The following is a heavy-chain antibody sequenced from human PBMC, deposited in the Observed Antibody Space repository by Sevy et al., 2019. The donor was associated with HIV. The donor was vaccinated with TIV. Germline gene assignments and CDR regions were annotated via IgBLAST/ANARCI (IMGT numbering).Heavy chain of an antibody. CDR2: IYPDDSDT. J-gene: IGHJ4*02. V-gene: IGHV5-51*01. CDR3: ATSRSGYFDSSGYYIY. CDR1: GYRFTSHW. D-gene: IGHD3-22*01. Sequence: GESLKISCKGSGYRFTSHWIGWVRHMPGKGLEWMGVIYPDDSDTRYSPSFQVQVTFSADKSISTAYLQWSSLKASDTGVYYCATSRSGYFDSSGYYIYWGQGTLVTVSS.